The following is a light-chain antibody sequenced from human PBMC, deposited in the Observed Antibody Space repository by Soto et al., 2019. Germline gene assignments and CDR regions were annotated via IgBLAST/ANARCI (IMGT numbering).Light chain of an antibody. CDR2: DAS. CDR3: QQRSNWPLT. V-gene: IGKV3-11*01. J-gene: IGKJ5*01. CDR1: QSVSSY. Sequence: EIVLTQSPAALSLSPGERASRSCRASQSVSSYLAWYQQKPGQAPRLLIYDASNRATGIPARFSGSGSGTDFTLTISSLEPEDFAVYYCQQRSNWPLTFGGGTRLEIK.